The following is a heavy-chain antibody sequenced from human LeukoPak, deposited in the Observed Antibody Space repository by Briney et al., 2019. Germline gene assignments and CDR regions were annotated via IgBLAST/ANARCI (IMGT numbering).Heavy chain of an antibody. V-gene: IGHV3-53*01. J-gene: IGHJ4*02. CDR3: ASGNSFDS. CDR1: GFTVSSNY. CDR2: IYSGGST. D-gene: IGHD1/OR15-1a*01. Sequence: GGSLRLSCAASGFTVSSNYMSWVRQAPGKGLEWVSVIYSGGSTYYADSVKGRFTISRDNSDNSLFLQMNSLRAEDTAVYYCASGNSFDSWGQGTLVTVSS.